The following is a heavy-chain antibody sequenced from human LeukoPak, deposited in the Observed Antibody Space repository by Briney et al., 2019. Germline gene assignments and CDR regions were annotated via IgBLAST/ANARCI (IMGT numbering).Heavy chain of an antibody. CDR1: GFTFSSDW. D-gene: IGHD6-19*01. V-gene: IGHV3-7*01. CDR2: IRQDGSET. CDR3: VRIPQWLVHFDH. Sequence: PGGSLRLSCEASGFTFSSDWMTWVRQAPGKGLEWVANIRQDGSETYYVDSVKGRFTISRDNAKNSLSLQMNSLRPEDTAVYYCVRIPQWLVHFDHWGQGTLVTVSS. J-gene: IGHJ4*02.